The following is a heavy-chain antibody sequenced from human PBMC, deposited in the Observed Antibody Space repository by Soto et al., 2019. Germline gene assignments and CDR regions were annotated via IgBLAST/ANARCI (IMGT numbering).Heavy chain of an antibody. D-gene: IGHD6-19*01. CDR2: IYPSGVNT. Sequence: GGSPKTLFQSPGYRLNNYWHALVPPFPGEGLELVGIIYPSGVNTRYNPSVQGQVTISGDNSISTAYLQLSSLKAPDTAMYFCARGYNTGLSIHAYGFDLWGQGTLVTVSS. CDR3: ARGYNTGLSIHAYGFDL. J-gene: IGHJ4*02. CDR1: GYRLNNYW. V-gene: IGHV5-51*01.